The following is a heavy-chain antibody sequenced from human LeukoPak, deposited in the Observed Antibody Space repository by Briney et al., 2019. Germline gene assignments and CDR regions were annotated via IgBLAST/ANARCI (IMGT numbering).Heavy chain of an antibody. CDR1: GGSITSYY. CDR3: ARVTRAVAVFDY. CDR2: ISYSGST. J-gene: IGHJ4*02. V-gene: IGHV4-59*08. D-gene: IGHD6-19*01. Sequence: SETLSLTCSVSGGSITSYYWSWIRQPPGKGLEWIGYISYSGSTDYNPSLKSRVTISVDTSKNQFSLKLSSVTAADTAVYYCARVTRAVAVFDYWGQGTLVTVSS.